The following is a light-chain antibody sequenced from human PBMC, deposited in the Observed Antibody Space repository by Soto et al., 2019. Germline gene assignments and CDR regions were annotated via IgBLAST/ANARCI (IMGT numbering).Light chain of an antibody. CDR3: QQYGSSPLT. V-gene: IGKV3-20*01. J-gene: IGKJ4*01. Sequence: EIVVTQSPGTLSLSPGERAALSCRASQSVSSDYLAWYQQKPGQAPRLLIYGASSRATGIPDRFSGSGSGTDFTLTISRLEPEDFAVYSCQQYGSSPLTFGGGTKVEIK. CDR2: GAS. CDR1: QSVSSDY.